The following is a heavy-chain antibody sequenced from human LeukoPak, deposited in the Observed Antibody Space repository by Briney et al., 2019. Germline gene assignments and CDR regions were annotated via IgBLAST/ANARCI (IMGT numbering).Heavy chain of an antibody. D-gene: IGHD1-14*01. V-gene: IGHV3-30-3*01. CDR3: ARLPDLDY. Sequence: SCKASGGTFSSYAMHWVRQAPGKGLEWVAVISYDGSNKYYADSVKGRFTISRDNSKNTLYLQMNSLRAEDTAVYYCARLPDLDYWGQGTLVTVSS. J-gene: IGHJ4*02. CDR1: GGTFSSYA. CDR2: ISYDGSNK.